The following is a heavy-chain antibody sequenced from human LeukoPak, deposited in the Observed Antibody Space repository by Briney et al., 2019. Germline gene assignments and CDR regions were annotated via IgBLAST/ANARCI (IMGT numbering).Heavy chain of an antibody. J-gene: IGHJ3*02. Sequence: SETLSLTCAVYGGSFSGYYWSWIRQPPGKGLEWIGEINHSGSTNYNPSLKSRVTISVDTSKNQFSLKLSSVTAADTAVYYCASRGLYCSSTSCPDDAFDIWGQGTMVTVSS. CDR1: GGSFSGYY. CDR3: ASRGLYCSSTSCPDDAFDI. CDR2: INHSGST. D-gene: IGHD2-2*01. V-gene: IGHV4-34*01.